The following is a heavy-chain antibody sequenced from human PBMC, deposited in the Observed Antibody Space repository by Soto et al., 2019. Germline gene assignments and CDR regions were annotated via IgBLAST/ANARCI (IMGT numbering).Heavy chain of an antibody. J-gene: IGHJ4*02. CDR2: IYPGDSST. V-gene: IGHV5-51*01. Sequence: PGESLKISCVGSGYSFTSYWIGWVRQMPGKGLEWMGIIYPGDSSTRYSPSFQGQVTISADKSISTAYLQWSSLKASDTAMYYCARQGYCSNTACYTVDYWGQGTLVTVSS. CDR3: ARQGYCSNTACYTVDY. D-gene: IGHD2-2*02. CDR1: GYSFTSYW.